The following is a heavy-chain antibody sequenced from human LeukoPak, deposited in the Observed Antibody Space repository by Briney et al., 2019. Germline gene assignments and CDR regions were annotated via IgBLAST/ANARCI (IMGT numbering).Heavy chain of an antibody. V-gene: IGHV3-23*01. Sequence: SGGSLRLSCAASGFTFSSYAMSWVRQAPGKGLEWVSAISGSGGSTYYADSVKGRFTISRDNSKNTLYLQMNSLRAEDTAVYYCAKDIPTSSPRYYYYYYYMDVWGKGTTVTVSS. CDR3: AKDIPTSSPRYYYYYYYMDV. CDR1: GFTFSSYA. CDR2: ISGSGGST. J-gene: IGHJ6*03. D-gene: IGHD6-13*01.